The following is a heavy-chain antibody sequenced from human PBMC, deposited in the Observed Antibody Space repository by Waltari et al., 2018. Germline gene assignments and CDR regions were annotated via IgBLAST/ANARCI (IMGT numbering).Heavy chain of an antibody. Sequence: QVQLQESGPGLVKPSQTLSLTCTVSGGSISSGSYYWSWIRQPAGKGLEWIGYIDTSGSTNYNPSLKSRVTISVDTSKNQFSLKLSSVTAADTAVYYCAMRIAVAGTVDYWGQGTLVTVSS. CDR2: IDTSGST. J-gene: IGHJ4*02. V-gene: IGHV4-61*09. D-gene: IGHD6-19*01. CDR1: GGSISSGSYY. CDR3: AMRIAVAGTVDY.